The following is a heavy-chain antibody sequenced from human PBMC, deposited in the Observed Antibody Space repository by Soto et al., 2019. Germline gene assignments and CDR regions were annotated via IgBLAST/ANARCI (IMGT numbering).Heavy chain of an antibody. Sequence: QVQLQESGPGLVRPSGTLSLTCAVSGDSINSNYCWTWVRQPPGKGLEWIAEIYYSGGTSYNPSRKSRVTISMDKSKNRFSLNRTSVAAADTAMYYCARDTGWGLGYWGQGTLVTVSS. CDR1: GDSINSNYC. J-gene: IGHJ4*02. V-gene: IGHV4-4*02. D-gene: IGHD6-19*01. CDR3: ARDTGWGLGY. CDR2: IYYSGGT.